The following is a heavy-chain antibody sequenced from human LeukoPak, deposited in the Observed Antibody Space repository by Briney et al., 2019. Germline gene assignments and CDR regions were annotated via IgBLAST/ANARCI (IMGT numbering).Heavy chain of an antibody. D-gene: IGHD3-22*01. Sequence: ASVKVSCKASGYTFTSYYIHWVRQAPGQGLEWMGIINPSGGSTSYAQKFQGRVTVTRDTSTSTVYMELSSLRSEDTAVYYCARGPPDYFDSSGYLNYWGQGTLVTVSP. CDR3: ARGPPDYFDSSGYLNY. CDR1: GYTFTSYY. J-gene: IGHJ4*02. V-gene: IGHV1-46*01. CDR2: INPSGGST.